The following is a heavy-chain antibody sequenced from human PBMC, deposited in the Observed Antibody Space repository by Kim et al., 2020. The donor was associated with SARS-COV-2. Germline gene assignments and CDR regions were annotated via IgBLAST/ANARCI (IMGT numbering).Heavy chain of an antibody. CDR2: ISGSGGST. J-gene: IGHJ1*01. CDR3: AKDLLLWFGSGLFQH. CDR1: GFTFSSYA. V-gene: IGHV3-23*01. D-gene: IGHD3-10*01. Sequence: GGSLRLSCAASGFTFSSYAMSWVRQAPGKGLEWVSAISGSGGSTYYADSVKGRFTISRDNSKNTLYLQMNSLRAEDTAVYYCAKDLLLWFGSGLFQHWGQGTLVTVSS.